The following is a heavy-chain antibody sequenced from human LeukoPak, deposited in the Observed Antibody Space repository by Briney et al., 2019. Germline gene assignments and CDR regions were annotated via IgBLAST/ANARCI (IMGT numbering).Heavy chain of an antibody. Sequence: ASVKVSCKASGYTFTSYYMHWVRQAPGQGLEWMGVINPSGGSTNYAQKFQGRVTMTRDTSTSTVYMELSSLRSGDTAVYYCARVRVEGEYSSSSGCFDPWSGGTLVTVSS. D-gene: IGHD6-6*01. CDR2: INPSGGST. J-gene: IGHJ5*02. CDR1: GYTFTSYY. V-gene: IGHV1-46*01. CDR3: ARVRVEGEYSSSSGCFDP.